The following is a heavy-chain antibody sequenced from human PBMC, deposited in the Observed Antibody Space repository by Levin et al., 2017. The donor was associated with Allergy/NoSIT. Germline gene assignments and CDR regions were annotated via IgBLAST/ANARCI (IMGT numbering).Heavy chain of an antibody. D-gene: IGHD2-15*01. CDR2: MYSVGTT. J-gene: IGHJ4*02. V-gene: IGHV3-66*04. Sequence: GGSLRLSCEVSEFNVRNNYMSWVRQAPGKGLEGVSFMYSVGTTHYAESVKGRFTISRDNTKNTLHLQMNSLRAEDTAVYYCVRRWQWGQGTLVTVSS. CDR3: VRRWQ. CDR1: EFNVRNNY.